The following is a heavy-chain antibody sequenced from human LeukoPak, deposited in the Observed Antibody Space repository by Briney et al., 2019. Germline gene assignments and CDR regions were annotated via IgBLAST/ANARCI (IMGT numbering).Heavy chain of an antibody. V-gene: IGHV1-69*01. CDR3: ARKTRPESPFDP. CDR2: IIPILGTA. CDR1: GGTFSSYA. J-gene: IGHJ5*02. D-gene: IGHD4-23*01. Sequence: SVKVSCKASGGTFSSYAISWVRQAPGQGLEWMGGIIPILGTANYAQKFQGRVTITADESTSTAYMELSSLRSEDTAVYYCARKTRPESPFDPWGQGTLVTVSS.